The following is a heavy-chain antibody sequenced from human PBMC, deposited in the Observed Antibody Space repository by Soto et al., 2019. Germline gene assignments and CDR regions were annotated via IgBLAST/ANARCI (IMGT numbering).Heavy chain of an antibody. D-gene: IGHD3-10*01. CDR2: IWYDGSNK. Sequence: GGSLRLSCAASGFTFSSYGMHWVRQAPGKGLEWVAVIWYDGSNKYYADSVKGRFTISRDNSKNTLYLQMNSLRAEDTAVYYCAGSEGVRGDPSSYAFDIWGQGTMVTVSS. J-gene: IGHJ3*02. V-gene: IGHV3-33*01. CDR3: AGSEGVRGDPSSYAFDI. CDR1: GFTFSSYG.